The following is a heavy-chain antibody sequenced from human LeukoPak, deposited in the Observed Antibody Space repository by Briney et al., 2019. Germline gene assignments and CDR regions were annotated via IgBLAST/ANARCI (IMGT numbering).Heavy chain of an antibody. Sequence: PSETLSLTCTVSGGSISSYYWSWIRQPPGRGLEWIGYIYYSGSTNYNPSLKSRVTISVDTSKNQFSLKLTSVTAADTAVYYCARIGGNDYWGQGTLVTVSS. CDR3: ARIGGNDY. CDR1: GGSISSYY. V-gene: IGHV4-59*08. D-gene: IGHD4-23*01. CDR2: IYYSGST. J-gene: IGHJ4*02.